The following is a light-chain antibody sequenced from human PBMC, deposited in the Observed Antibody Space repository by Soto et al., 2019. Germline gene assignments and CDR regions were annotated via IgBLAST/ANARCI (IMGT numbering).Light chain of an antibody. CDR2: GAS. CDR3: QRYATSPPFT. CDR1: QSVSS. J-gene: IGKJ5*01. V-gene: IGKV3-20*01. Sequence: EIVLTQSPGTLSLSPGEGVTLSCRASQSVSSLAWYQQKPGQAPRLLIYGASSRATGIPDRFSGSGSGADFTLTISRLEPEDFAVYYCQRYATSPPFTFGQGTRLEIK.